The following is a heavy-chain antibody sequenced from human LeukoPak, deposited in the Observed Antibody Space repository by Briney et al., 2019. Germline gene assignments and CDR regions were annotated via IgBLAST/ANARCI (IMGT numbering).Heavy chain of an antibody. D-gene: IGHD5/OR15-5a*01. CDR1: GFTFGSYA. CDR2: ISGGGGST. CDR3: AKGQSGVWHPDY. V-gene: IGHV3-23*01. J-gene: IGHJ4*02. Sequence: HPGGSLRLSCAASGFTFGSYAMSWVRQAPGKGLEWVSAISGGGGSTYYADSVKGRFTISRDNSKSTLYLQMNSLRAEDTAVYYCAKGQSGVWHPDYWGQGTLVTVSS.